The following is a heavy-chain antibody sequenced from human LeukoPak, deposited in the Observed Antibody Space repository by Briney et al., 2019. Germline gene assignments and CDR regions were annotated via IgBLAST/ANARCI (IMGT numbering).Heavy chain of an antibody. CDR1: GYTFTDYY. V-gene: IGHV1-2*02. CDR2: INPNTGVT. Sequence: PLASVKVSCKASGYTFTDYYLHWVRQAPGQGLEWMGWINPNTGVTHYAQRFQGTVTMTRDTSISSASLVVNRLTSDDTAVYYCARDGYSSGYQYYFDYWGQGTLVTVSS. J-gene: IGHJ4*02. D-gene: IGHD3-22*01. CDR3: ARDGYSSGYQYYFDY.